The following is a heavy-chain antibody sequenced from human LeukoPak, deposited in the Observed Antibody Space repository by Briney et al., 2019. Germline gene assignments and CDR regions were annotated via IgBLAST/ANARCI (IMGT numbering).Heavy chain of an antibody. J-gene: IGHJ4*02. Sequence: GGSLRLSCAASGSTFSSYPMHWVRQAPGKGLEWVTFISNDGINKYYADSVKGRFTISRDNSTGTLYLQMNSLRAEDPAVYYCASYYSRSWFYFFNYWGQGTLVTVSS. V-gene: IGHV3-30-3*01. CDR1: GSTFSSYP. D-gene: IGHD6-13*01. CDR3: ASYYSRSWFYFFNY. CDR2: ISNDGINK.